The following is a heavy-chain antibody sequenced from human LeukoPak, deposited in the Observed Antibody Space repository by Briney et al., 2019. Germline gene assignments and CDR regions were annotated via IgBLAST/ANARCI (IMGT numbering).Heavy chain of an antibody. CDR3: AREEHRLAEAGTSAFDL. Sequence: GGSLRLSCVASGFTFSENWMNWVRQAPGKGLAWVSHINRDGGLTNYADSVKGRFTISRDNARHPVYLHMSSLRVEDTAIYFCAREEHRLAEAGTSAFDLGGQGTLVTVSP. J-gene: IGHJ3*01. D-gene: IGHD6-13*01. V-gene: IGHV3-74*01. CDR1: GFTFSENW. CDR2: INRDGGLT.